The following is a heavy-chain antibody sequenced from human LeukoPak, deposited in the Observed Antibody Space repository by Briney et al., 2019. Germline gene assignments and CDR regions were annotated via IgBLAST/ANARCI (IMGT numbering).Heavy chain of an antibody. CDR3: ARESAYIVVVVAATVNWFDP. V-gene: IGHV1-2*02. CDR1: GYTFTGYY. D-gene: IGHD2-15*01. Sequence: ASVKVSRKASGYTFTGYYMHWVRQAPGQGLEGMGWINPNSGGTNYAQKFQGRVTMTRDTSISTAYMELSRLRSDDTAVYDCARESAYIVVVVAATVNWFDPWGQGTLVTVSS. CDR2: INPNSGGT. J-gene: IGHJ5*02.